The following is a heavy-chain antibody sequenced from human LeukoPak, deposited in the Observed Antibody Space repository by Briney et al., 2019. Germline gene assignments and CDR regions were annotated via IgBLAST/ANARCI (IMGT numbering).Heavy chain of an antibody. CDR2: IYPGDSDT. CDR3: ARLGVYPLYNWFDP. D-gene: IGHD5/OR15-5a*01. J-gene: IGHJ5*02. CDR1: GYGFTSYW. V-gene: IGHV5-51*01. Sequence: GESLKISSKGSGYGFTSYWIGWVRPMPGKGLEWMGIIYPGDSDTRYSASVQGQVSISADKSICTAYLQWSSLKASDTAMYYCARLGVYPLYNWFDPWGQGTLVTVSS.